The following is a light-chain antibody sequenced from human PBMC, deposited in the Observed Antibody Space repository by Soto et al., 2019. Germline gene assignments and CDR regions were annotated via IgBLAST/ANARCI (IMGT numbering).Light chain of an antibody. CDR3: SSYTSSSTLCV. CDR1: SSDVGGYNY. V-gene: IGLV2-14*01. CDR2: DVS. J-gene: IGLJ1*01. Sequence: QSVLTQPASVSGSPGQSITISWTGTSSDVGGYNYVSWYQQHPGKAPKLMIYDVSNRPSGVSNRFSGSKSGNTASLTISGLQAEDEADYYCSSYTSSSTLCVFGTGTKVTVL.